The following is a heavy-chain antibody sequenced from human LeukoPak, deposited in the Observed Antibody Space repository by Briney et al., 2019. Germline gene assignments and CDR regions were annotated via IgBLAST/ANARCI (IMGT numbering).Heavy chain of an antibody. CDR2: IYTSGST. Sequence: SETLSLTCTVSGGSISSYYWSWIRQPPGKGLEWIGYIYTSGSTNYNPSLKSRVTISVDTSKNQFSLKLSSVTAADTAVYYCARLYCSSTSCYPDPWGQGTLVTVS. CDR1: GGSISSYY. V-gene: IGHV4-4*09. J-gene: IGHJ5*02. D-gene: IGHD2-2*01. CDR3: ARLYCSSTSCYPDP.